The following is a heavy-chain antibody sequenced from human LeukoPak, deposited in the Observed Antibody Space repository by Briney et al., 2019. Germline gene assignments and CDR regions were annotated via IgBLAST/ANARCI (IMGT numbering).Heavy chain of an antibody. D-gene: IGHD3-10*01. CDR1: GFTFSSYW. J-gene: IGHJ4*02. V-gene: IGHV3-74*01. CDR2: INTDGSST. CDR3: ARAGGFGYYFDY. Sequence: GGSLRLSCAASGFTFSSYWMHWVRQAPGKGLVWVSRINTDGSSTSYADSVKGRFTISRDNAKNTLYLQMNSLRAGDTAVYYCARAGGFGYYFDYWGQGTLVTVSS.